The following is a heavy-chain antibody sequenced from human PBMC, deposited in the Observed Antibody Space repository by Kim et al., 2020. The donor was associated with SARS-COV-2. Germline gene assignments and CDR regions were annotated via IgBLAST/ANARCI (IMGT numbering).Heavy chain of an antibody. CDR1: GFTFTSHW. Sequence: GGSLRLSCAASGFTFTSHWMSWVRQAPGKGPELVANVKQDGSEKNYVDSVRGRFTISRDNAKKSLYLQMNSLRVEDTAVYYCVRDEMWGQGTMVTVSS. CDR3: VRDEM. V-gene: IGHV3-7*01. CDR2: VKQDGSEK. J-gene: IGHJ3*02.